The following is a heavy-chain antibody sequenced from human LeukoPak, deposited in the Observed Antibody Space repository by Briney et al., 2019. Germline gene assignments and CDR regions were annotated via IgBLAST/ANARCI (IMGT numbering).Heavy chain of an antibody. CDR2: MHYSGNT. D-gene: IGHD1-26*01. J-gene: IGHJ3*02. V-gene: IGHV4-59*11. CDR1: GGSISGHY. CDR3: ARDSPFEWDVFGDSFDI. Sequence: PSETLSLTRTVSGGSISGHYWSWIRQSPGKGLEWIGFMHYSGNTNSNPSLRSRVTIFMDTSKNHFSLKMSSVTAADTAVYYCARDSPFEWDVFGDSFDIWGQGTVVTVSS.